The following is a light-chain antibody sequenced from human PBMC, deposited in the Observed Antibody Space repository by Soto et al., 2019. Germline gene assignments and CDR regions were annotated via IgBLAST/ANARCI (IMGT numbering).Light chain of an antibody. J-gene: IGKJ1*01. V-gene: IGKV1-5*01. Sequence: DIQMTQSPSTLSASVGDRVTITCRASQSISSWLAWYQQKPGKAPKLLIYDASSLESGVPSRFSGSGSGTDFTLTIGRLEPEDFAVYYCQQFGSLGTFGQGTKVDIK. CDR1: QSISSW. CDR3: QQFGSLGT. CDR2: DAS.